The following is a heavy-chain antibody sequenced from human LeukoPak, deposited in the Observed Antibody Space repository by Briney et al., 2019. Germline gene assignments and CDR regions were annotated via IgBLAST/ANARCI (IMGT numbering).Heavy chain of an antibody. CDR2: ISAYDGNT. Sequence: GASVKVSCKASGYTFTSYGINWARQAPGQGLEWMGWISAYDGNTKFSQEFQGRVTMTTDTSTSTAYMELRSLRSDDTAVYYCARDLDSFSSGWYVSRVWGQGTLVTVSS. J-gene: IGHJ4*02. CDR1: GYTFTSYG. V-gene: IGHV1-18*01. D-gene: IGHD6-19*01. CDR3: ARDLDSFSSGWYVSRV.